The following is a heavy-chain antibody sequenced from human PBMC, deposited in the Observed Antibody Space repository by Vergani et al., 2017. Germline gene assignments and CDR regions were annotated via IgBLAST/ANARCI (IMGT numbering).Heavy chain of an antibody. Sequence: VQLVESGGGLVQPGRSLRLSCTASGFTFGDYAMSWFRQAPGKGLEWVGFIRSKAYGGTTEYAASVKGRFTISRDDSKSIAYLQMNSLKTEDTAVYYCTRGYYYDSSGYYLSVFDYWGQGTLVTVSS. D-gene: IGHD3-22*01. J-gene: IGHJ4*02. V-gene: IGHV3-49*03. CDR2: IRSKAYGGTT. CDR3: TRGYYYDSSGYYLSVFDY. CDR1: GFTFGDYA.